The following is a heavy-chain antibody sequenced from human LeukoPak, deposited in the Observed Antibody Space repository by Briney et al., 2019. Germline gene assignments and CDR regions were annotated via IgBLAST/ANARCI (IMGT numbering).Heavy chain of an antibody. V-gene: IGHV4-34*01. CDR1: GGSFSDGFF. J-gene: IGHJ6*03. CDR3: ARVGSYYHFYFDV. Sequence: SETLSLTCDVNGGSFSDGFFWSWIRQSPGKGLEWIGEINHRGSTNCNPSLKSRVTISLDPSQNQFSLRLTSVTAADTALYYCARVGSYYHFYFDVWGKGTTVTVSS. CDR2: INHRGST.